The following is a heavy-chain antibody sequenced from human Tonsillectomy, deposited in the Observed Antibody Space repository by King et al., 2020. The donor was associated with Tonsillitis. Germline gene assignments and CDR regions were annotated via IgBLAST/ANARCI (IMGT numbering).Heavy chain of an antibody. Sequence: VQLVESGGGLVQPGGSLRLSCAASGFTFRSYSMNWVRQAPGKGLEWVSYISGSSNTINYADSVKGRFTISRDNAKNSLYLQMNSLRAEDTAVYFCARDAYCSSISCYRHFDYWGQGTLVTVSS. CDR1: GFTFRSYS. CDR3: ARDAYCSSISCYRHFDY. D-gene: IGHD2-2*01. J-gene: IGHJ4*02. V-gene: IGHV3-48*01. CDR2: ISGSSNTI.